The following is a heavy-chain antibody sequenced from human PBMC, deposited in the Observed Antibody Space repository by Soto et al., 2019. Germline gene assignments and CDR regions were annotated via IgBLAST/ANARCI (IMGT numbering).Heavy chain of an antibody. V-gene: IGHV2-5*02. CDR1: GFSLITSGVG. CDR2: IYWDDDK. CDR3: AHTMAPRIFDY. J-gene: IGHJ4*02. Sequence: QITLKEAGPTLVKPTQTLTLTCSFSGFSLITSGVGVGWIRQPPGKALEWLALIYWDDDKGYSTSLKSRLTTTKDTARNQGVLTMTNMDPADTATYYCAHTMAPRIFDYWGQGTLVTVSS.